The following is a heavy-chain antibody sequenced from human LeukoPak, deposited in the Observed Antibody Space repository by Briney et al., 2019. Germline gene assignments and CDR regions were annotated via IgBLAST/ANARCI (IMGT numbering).Heavy chain of an antibody. J-gene: IGHJ4*02. CDR3: ARDSGLSGLFDWSDSPTFDY. Sequence: PSETLSLTCTVSGGSISSYYWSWIRQPAGKGLESIGHISTSGSTNYNPSLKSRVTMSVDTSKNQFSLKLSSVTAADTAVYYCARDSGLSGLFDWSDSPTFDYWGQGTLVTVSS. CDR1: GGSISSYY. D-gene: IGHD3-9*01. CDR2: ISTSGST. V-gene: IGHV4-4*07.